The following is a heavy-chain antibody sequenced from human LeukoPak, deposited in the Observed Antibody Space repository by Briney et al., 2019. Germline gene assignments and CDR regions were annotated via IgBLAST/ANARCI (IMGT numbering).Heavy chain of an antibody. CDR2: IYTSGST. CDR3: ARGPIFGVVTDAFDI. J-gene: IGHJ3*02. Sequence: PSQTLSLTCTASGVSISSGSYYWSWIRQPAGKGLEWIGRIYTSGSTNYNPSLKSRVTISVDTSKNQFSLKLSSVTAADTAVYYCARGPIFGVVTDAFDIWGQGTMVTVSS. CDR1: GVSISSGSYY. V-gene: IGHV4-61*02. D-gene: IGHD3-3*01.